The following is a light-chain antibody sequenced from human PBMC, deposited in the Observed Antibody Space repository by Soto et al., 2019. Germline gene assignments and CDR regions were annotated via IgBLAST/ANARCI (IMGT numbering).Light chain of an antibody. CDR2: EVN. Sequence: QSALTQPPSPSGSPGQSVTISCTGTSSDFGGCKFFSWYQQYPGKAPQLIIYEVNKRPSGVPDRFSGSKSGNKASLTVSGLQAEDEADYYCSSCAGSNNTYVFGTGTKVTVL. J-gene: IGLJ1*01. CDR3: SSCAGSNNTYV. CDR1: SSDFGGCKF. V-gene: IGLV2-8*01.